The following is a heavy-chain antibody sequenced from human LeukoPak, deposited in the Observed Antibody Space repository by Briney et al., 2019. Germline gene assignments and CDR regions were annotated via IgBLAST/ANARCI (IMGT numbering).Heavy chain of an antibody. CDR3: AGDGDDWLQYYFDY. Sequence: GGSLRLSCAASGFTFSSYSMNWVRQAPGKGLEWVSSISSSSSYIYYADSVKGRFTISRDNAKNSLYLQMNSLRAEDTAVYYCAGDGDDWLQYYFDYWGQGTLVTVSS. CDR1: GFTFSSYS. CDR2: ISSSSSYI. D-gene: IGHD3-9*01. J-gene: IGHJ4*02. V-gene: IGHV3-21*01.